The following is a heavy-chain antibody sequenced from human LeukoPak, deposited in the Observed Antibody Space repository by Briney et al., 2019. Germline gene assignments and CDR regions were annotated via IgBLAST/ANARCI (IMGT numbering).Heavy chain of an antibody. CDR1: GYTFIGYY. Sequence: GASVKVSCKASGYTFIGYYIHWVRQVPGQGLEWMGWINPNSGGTKYPQEFQGRVTMTRDTSISTTYMELSRLRSDDTAVYHCARGETEETGTRPDAFDIWGHGTMVTVSS. CDR2: INPNSGGT. V-gene: IGHV1-2*02. J-gene: IGHJ3*02. CDR3: ARGETEETGTRPDAFDI. D-gene: IGHD6-13*01.